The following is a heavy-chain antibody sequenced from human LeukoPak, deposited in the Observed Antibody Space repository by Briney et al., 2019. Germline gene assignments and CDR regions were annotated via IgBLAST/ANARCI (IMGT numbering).Heavy chain of an antibody. CDR1: GFTFSSYA. CDR2: ICSNDNNT. D-gene: IGHD2-2*01. Sequence: PGGSLRLSCAASGFTFSSYAMNWVRQAPGKGLEWVSAICSNDNNTYYANSVKGRFTISRDNSKNTLSLQLNSLRAEDTAVYYCARELIPQLGVGNRDTNYYYYYGMDVWGQGTTVTVSS. V-gene: IGHV3-23*01. CDR3: ARELIPQLGVGNRDTNYYYYYGMDV. J-gene: IGHJ6*02.